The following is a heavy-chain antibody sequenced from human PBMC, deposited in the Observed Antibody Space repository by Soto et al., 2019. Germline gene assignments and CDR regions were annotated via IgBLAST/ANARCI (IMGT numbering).Heavy chain of an antibody. V-gene: IGHV4-61*08. J-gene: IGHJ6*02. CDR1: GGSVISGDYF. CDR3: ARSPNYYYYGFDV. D-gene: IGHD3-10*01. Sequence: SETLSLTCTVSGGSVISGDYFWSWLRQSPGKRLEWIAYIYYSGSTNYNPSLKSRATISVDTSKSQVSLTLTSMTAADAALYYCARSPNYYYYGFDVWGQGTAVTVSS. CDR2: IYYSGST.